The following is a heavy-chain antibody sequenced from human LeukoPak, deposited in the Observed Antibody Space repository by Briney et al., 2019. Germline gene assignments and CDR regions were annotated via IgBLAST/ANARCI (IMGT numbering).Heavy chain of an antibody. CDR2: ISSTSSAI. CDR3: ARYDDSSGYYSFDY. CDR1: GFTFSSYS. J-gene: IGHJ4*02. Sequence: GGSLRLSCAASGFTFSSYSMNWVRQAPGKGREGGSYISSTSSAISYADSVKGRFTISRDNAKNSLYLQMNSLRADDTAVYYCARYDDSSGYYSFDYWGQGTLVTVSS. D-gene: IGHD3-22*01. V-gene: IGHV3-48*04.